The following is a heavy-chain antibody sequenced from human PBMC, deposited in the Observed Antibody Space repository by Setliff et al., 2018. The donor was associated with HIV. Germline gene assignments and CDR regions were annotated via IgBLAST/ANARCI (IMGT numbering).Heavy chain of an antibody. V-gene: IGHV1-2*02. Sequence: ASVKVSCKASGYTFTGYYMHWVRQAPGQGLEWMGWINPNSGGTNYAQKFQGRVTMTRDTSISTAYMELSRLRSDDTAVYYCARSYCSGGSCYGYDAFDIWGQGTMVTVS. CDR1: GYTFTGYY. D-gene: IGHD2-15*01. CDR2: INPNSGGT. J-gene: IGHJ3*02. CDR3: ARSYCSGGSCYGYDAFDI.